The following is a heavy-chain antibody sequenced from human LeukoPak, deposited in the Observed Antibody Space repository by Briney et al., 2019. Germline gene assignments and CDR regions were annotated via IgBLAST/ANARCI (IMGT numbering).Heavy chain of an antibody. CDR2: INPNSGGT. V-gene: IGHV1-2*02. Sequence: ASVTVSCKASGYTFTGYYMHWVRQAPGQGLEWMGLINPNSGGTDFAQKFQARVTMTRDTSISTAYMELSSLRSDDTAVYYCARSFYDNSDYFYFDYWGQGTLVTVSS. D-gene: IGHD3-22*01. J-gene: IGHJ4*02. CDR3: ARSFYDNSDYFYFDY. CDR1: GYTFTGYY.